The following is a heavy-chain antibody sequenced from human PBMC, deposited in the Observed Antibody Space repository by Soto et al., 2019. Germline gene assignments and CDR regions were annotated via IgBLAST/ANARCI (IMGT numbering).Heavy chain of an antibody. D-gene: IGHD4-17*01. Sequence: SETLSLTCTVSGGSISSYYWSWIRQPPGKGLDWIGYIYYSGSTNYNPPLKSRVTISVDTSKNQFSLKLSSVTAADTAVYYCARLMTTVSMPYYHYYYYMDVWGKGTTVTVSS. CDR1: GGSISSYY. J-gene: IGHJ6*03. V-gene: IGHV4-59*01. CDR2: IYYSGST. CDR3: ARLMTTVSMPYYHYYYYMDV.